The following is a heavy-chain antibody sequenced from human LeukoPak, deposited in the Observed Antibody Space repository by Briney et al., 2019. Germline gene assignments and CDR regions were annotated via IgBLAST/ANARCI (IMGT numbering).Heavy chain of an antibody. J-gene: IGHJ4*02. V-gene: IGHV4-39*01. CDR1: GGSINSYY. D-gene: IGHD3-9*01. CDR2: IYYSGST. CDR3: ARHFRAGLRYFDY. Sequence: SETLSLTCTVSGGSINSYYWGWIRQPPGKGLEWIGSIYYSGSTYYNPSLKSRVTISVDTSKNQFSLKLSSVTAADTAVYYCARHFRAGLRYFDYWGQGTLVTVSS.